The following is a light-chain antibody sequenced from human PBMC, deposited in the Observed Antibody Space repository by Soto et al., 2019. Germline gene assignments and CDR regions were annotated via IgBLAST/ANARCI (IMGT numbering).Light chain of an antibody. CDR3: AKYTNWPPWT. CDR2: GAS. V-gene: IGKV3-15*01. J-gene: IGKJ1*01. Sequence: EIVMTQSPATLSVSPGERATLSCRASQSVSSNLAWYQQKPGQAPRLLIYGASTRATGIPARFSGSGSGTEFTHTISSLQSEDLAVYYGAKYTNWPPWTFGQGTKVEI. CDR1: QSVSSN.